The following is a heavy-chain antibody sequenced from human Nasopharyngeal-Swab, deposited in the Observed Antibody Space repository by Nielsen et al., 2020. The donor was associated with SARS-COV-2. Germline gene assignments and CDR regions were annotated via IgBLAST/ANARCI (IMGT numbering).Heavy chain of an antibody. Sequence: SVNVSCKASGGTFSNSAFTWVRQAPGQGLEWMGVIIPVTGTADNARKFQGRVSLTADESTGTADMELSSLRYQDTAVYYCARSDLVVLPAALPLDSWGQGTLVTVSS. CDR3: ARSDLVVLPAALPLDS. D-gene: IGHD2-2*01. J-gene: IGHJ4*02. V-gene: IGHV1-69*13. CDR1: GGTFSNSA. CDR2: IIPVTGTA.